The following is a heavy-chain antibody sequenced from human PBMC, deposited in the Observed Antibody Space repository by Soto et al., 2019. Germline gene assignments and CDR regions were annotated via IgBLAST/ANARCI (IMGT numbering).Heavy chain of an antibody. CDR1: GFSLSTSGVG. Sequence: QITLKESGPTLVKPTQTLTLTCTFSGFSLSTSGVGVGWIRQPPGKALEWLALIYWDDDKRYSPSLKSRLTITKDTATTQVVLTMTNMDPVDTATYYCAHSRRLSGYEYYYYYYAMDVWGHWTAVTVSS. CDR3: AHSRRLSGYEYYYYYYAMDV. CDR2: IYWDDDK. V-gene: IGHV2-5*02. D-gene: IGHD5-12*01. J-gene: IGHJ6*02.